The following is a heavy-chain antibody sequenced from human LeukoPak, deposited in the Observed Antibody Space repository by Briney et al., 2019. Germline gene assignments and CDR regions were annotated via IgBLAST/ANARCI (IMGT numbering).Heavy chain of an antibody. CDR3: ATNYDDSREAFDV. J-gene: IGHJ3*01. Sequence: GGSLRLSCAASGFTFSNFAMNWVRQTPGKGLEWVPGISGSGEDSNHADSVTGRFIISRENSKNTLYLQMNSLRADDTAVYYCATNYDDSREAFDVWGQGTVVTVSS. D-gene: IGHD3-3*01. CDR1: GFTFSNFA. CDR2: ISGSGEDS. V-gene: IGHV3-23*01.